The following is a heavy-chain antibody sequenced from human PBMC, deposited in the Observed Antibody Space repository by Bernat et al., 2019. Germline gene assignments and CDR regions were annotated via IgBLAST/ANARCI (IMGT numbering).Heavy chain of an antibody. J-gene: IGHJ6*03. V-gene: IGHV4-34*01. CDR3: ARRVAIFGLVYPGSYYMDV. D-gene: IGHD3-3*01. CDR2: INHSGST. Sequence: QVQLQQWGAGLLKPSETLSLTCAVYGGSFSGYYWSWIRQPPGKGLEWIGEINHSGSTNYNPSLKSRVTISVDTSKNQFSLKLSSVTAADTAVYYCARRVAIFGLVYPGSYYMDVWGKGTTVTVSS. CDR1: GGSFSGYY.